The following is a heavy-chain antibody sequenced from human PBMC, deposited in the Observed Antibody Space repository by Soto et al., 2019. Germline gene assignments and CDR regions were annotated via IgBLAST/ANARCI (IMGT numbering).Heavy chain of an antibody. CDR2: IYYSGST. CDR3: ARPNNSSGWYYFDY. D-gene: IGHD6-19*01. Sequence: PSETLSLTCTVSGGSISSYYWSRIRQPPGKGLEWIGYIYYSGSTNYNPSLTSRVTISVDTSKNQFSLKLSSVTAADTAVYYCARPNNSSGWYYFDYWGQGALVTVSS. V-gene: IGHV4-59*01. J-gene: IGHJ4*02. CDR1: GGSISSYY.